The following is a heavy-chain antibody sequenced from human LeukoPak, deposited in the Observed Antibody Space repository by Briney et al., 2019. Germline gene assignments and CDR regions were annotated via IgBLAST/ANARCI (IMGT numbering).Heavy chain of an antibody. CDR1: GRSFSGYY. V-gene: IGHV4-34*01. D-gene: IGHD6-13*01. CDR3: ARAAYSSSWLRAEYFQH. CDR2: INHSGST. Sequence: KPSETLSLTCAVYGRSFSGYYWSWIRQPPGKGLEWIGEINHSGSTNYNPSLKSRVTISVDTSKNQFSLKLSSVTAADTAVYYCARAAYSSSWLRAEYFQHWGQGTLVTVSS. J-gene: IGHJ1*01.